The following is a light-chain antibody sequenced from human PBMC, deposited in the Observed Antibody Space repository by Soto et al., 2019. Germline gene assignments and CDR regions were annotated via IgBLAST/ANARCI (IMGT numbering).Light chain of an antibody. CDR2: GAS. CDR1: QSVSSSY. V-gene: IGKV3-20*01. Sequence: EIVLMPSPGTLSLSPGERATLSCRASQSVSSSYLAWYQQKPGQAPRLLIYGASSRATGIPDRFSGSGSGTDFTLTISRLEPEDFAVYYCQQFATSPLTFGGGTKVDIK. J-gene: IGKJ4*01. CDR3: QQFATSPLT.